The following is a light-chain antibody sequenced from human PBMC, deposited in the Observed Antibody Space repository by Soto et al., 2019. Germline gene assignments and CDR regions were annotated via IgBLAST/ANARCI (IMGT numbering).Light chain of an antibody. CDR2: DAS. V-gene: IGKV3-11*01. Sequence: EIVLTQSPATLSLSPGERATLSCRASQSVSSYLAWYQQKPGQAPRLLIYDASNRATGIPARFSGSGSGTDFTLTISSLEPEDFAFYYCQQRSNWPAITFGQWTRLEIK. CDR1: QSVSSY. CDR3: QQRSNWPAIT. J-gene: IGKJ5*01.